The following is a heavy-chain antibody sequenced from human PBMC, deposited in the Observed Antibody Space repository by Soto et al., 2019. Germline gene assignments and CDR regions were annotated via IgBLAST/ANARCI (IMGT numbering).Heavy chain of an antibody. CDR2: ISAYNGNT. CDR1: GYTFTSYG. CDR3: SRVSIAARSYYGMDV. J-gene: IGHJ6*02. D-gene: IGHD6-6*01. Sequence: QVQLVQSGAEVKKPGASVKVSCKASGYTFTSYGISWVRQAPGQGLEWMGWISAYNGNTNYAQKLQGRVTMTTDTSTSTAYRELRSLRSDDTAVYYCSRVSIAARSYYGMDVWGQGTTVTVSS. V-gene: IGHV1-18*01.